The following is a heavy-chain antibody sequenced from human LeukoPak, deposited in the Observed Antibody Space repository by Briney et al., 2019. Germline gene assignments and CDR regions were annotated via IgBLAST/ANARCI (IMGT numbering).Heavy chain of an antibody. V-gene: IGHV4-4*07. CDR3: ARQSKRGYDLDY. J-gene: IGHJ4*02. D-gene: IGHD5-12*01. Sequence: SETLSLTRSVSGGSISTYYWSWIRQPAGKGLEWIGRIYTSGSTNYDSSLKSRVTMSVDTPKNQISLKLTSVTAADTAVYYCARQSKRGYDLDYWGQGTLVTVSS. CDR2: IYTSGST. CDR1: GGSISTYY.